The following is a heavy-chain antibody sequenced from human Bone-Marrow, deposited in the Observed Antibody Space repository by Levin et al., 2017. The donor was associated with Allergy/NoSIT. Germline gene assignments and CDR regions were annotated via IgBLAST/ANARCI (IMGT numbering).Heavy chain of an antibody. D-gene: IGHD2-15*01. V-gene: IGHV5-51*01. CDR2: IYPGDSDT. CDR1: GYTFTTHW. Sequence: RGESLKISCKGSGYTFTTHWIVWVRQMPGEGLEWMGMIYPGDSDTRIGPSFQGQVTISADKSITTAYLQWSSLKASDTAMYYCARIGYCSGDFCYQFDSWGQGTLVTVSS. J-gene: IGHJ4*02. CDR3: ARIGYCSGDFCYQFDS.